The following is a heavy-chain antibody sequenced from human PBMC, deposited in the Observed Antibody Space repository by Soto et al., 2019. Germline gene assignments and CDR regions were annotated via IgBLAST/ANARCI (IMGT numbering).Heavy chain of an antibody. CDR2: IYGGGST. V-gene: IGHV3-53*01. J-gene: IGHJ4*02. Sequence: EVQVVESGGGLIQPGGSLRLSCEVSGFSVTANYMSWFRQVPGKGLEWVSVIYGGGSTYYIDSVKGRFSISRDISKNTLYLQMNSLRAEDTAVYYCHGYGYWGQGTLVTVSS. D-gene: IGHD5-12*01. CDR1: GFSVTANY. CDR3: HGYGY.